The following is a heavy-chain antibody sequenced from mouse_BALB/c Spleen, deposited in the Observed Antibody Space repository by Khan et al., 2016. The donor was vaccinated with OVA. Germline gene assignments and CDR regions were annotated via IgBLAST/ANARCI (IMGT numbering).Heavy chain of an antibody. D-gene: IGHD2-3*01. CDR3: ARDGSRYNYAIDY. CDR1: GYSITSDYA. V-gene: IGHV3-2*02. Sequence: EVQLVESGPGLVKPSQSLSLTCTVTGYSITSDYAWNWIRQFPGNKLEWMGYISYSGSTNYNPSLKSRISITRDTSKNQFFLQLNSVTTEDTATYYCARDGSRYNYAIDYWGQGTSVTVSS. J-gene: IGHJ4*01. CDR2: ISYSGST.